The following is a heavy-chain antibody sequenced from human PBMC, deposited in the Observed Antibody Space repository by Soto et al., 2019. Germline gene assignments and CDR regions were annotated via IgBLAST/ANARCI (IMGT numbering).Heavy chain of an antibody. CDR1: GYTFTSYY. CDR3: ARGAPIVLVPAAMSY. D-gene: IGHD2-2*01. V-gene: IGHV1-46*01. J-gene: IGHJ4*02. CDR2: INPSGGST. Sequence: ASVKVSCKASGYTFTSYYIHWVRQAPGQGLEWMGIINPSGGSTSYAQKFQGRVTMTRDTSTSTVYMELSSLRSEDTAVYYCARGAPIVLVPAAMSYWGQGTLVTVSS.